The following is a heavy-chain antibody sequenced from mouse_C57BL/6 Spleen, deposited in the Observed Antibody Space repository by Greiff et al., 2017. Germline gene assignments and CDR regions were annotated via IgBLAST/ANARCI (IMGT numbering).Heavy chain of an antibody. CDR1: GYAFSSSW. V-gene: IGHV1-82*01. CDR2: IYPGDGDT. Sequence: VQLQQSGPELVKPGASVKISCKASGYAFSSSWMNWVKQRPGKGLEWIGRIYPGDGDTNYNGKFKGKATLTADKSSSTAYMQLSSLTSEDSAVYVGARIPSTVVAHYAMDYWGQGTSVTVSS. D-gene: IGHD1-1*01. J-gene: IGHJ4*01. CDR3: ARIPSTVVAHYAMDY.